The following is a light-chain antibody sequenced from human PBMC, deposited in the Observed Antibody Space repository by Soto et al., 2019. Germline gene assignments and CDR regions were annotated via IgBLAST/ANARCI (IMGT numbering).Light chain of an antibody. V-gene: IGLV1-44*01. CDR2: SND. CDR1: RSNIGSNN. Sequence: QSVLTQPPSASGTPGQSVTISCSGSRSNIGSNNVYWYQQLPGTAPKLLIYSNDKRPSGVPDRFSGSKSGTSASLAITGLQSEDEADYYCAAWDDSLNGVYVFGPGTKVTVL. CDR3: AAWDDSLNGVYV. J-gene: IGLJ1*01.